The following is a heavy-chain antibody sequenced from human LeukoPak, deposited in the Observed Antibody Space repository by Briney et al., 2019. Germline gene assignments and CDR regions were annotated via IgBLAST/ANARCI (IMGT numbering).Heavy chain of an antibody. Sequence: ASVKVSCKASGYTFTSYGISWVRQAPGQGLEWMGWISAYNGNTNYAQKLQGRVTMTTDTSTSTAYMELRSLRSDDTAMYYCAANGYSSSWYKGGWFDPWGQGTLVTVSS. J-gene: IGHJ5*02. V-gene: IGHV1-18*01. CDR3: AANGYSSSWYKGGWFDP. CDR2: ISAYNGNT. CDR1: GYTFTSYG. D-gene: IGHD6-13*01.